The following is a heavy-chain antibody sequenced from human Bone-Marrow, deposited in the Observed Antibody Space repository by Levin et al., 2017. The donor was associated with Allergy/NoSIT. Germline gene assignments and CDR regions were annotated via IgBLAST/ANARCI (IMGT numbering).Heavy chain of an antibody. CDR3: AREQPYYDDSSGYYFDY. D-gene: IGHD3-22*01. V-gene: IGHV4-38-2*02. CDR1: GYSISSGYY. Sequence: SETLSLTCTVSGYSISSGYYWGWIRQPPGKGLEWIGSIYHSGSTYYNPSLKSRVTISVDTSKNQFSLKLSSVTAADTAVYYCAREQPYYDDSSGYYFDYWGQGTLVTVSS. CDR2: IYHSGST. J-gene: IGHJ4*02.